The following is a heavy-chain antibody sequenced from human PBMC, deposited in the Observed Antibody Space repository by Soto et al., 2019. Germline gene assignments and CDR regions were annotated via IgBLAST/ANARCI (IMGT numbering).Heavy chain of an antibody. Sequence: GESLKISCKGSGYSFTSYWIGWVRQMPGKGLEWMGIIYPGDSDTRYSPSFQGQVTISADKSISTAYLQWSSLKASDTAMYYCATGGSWKKDYYYYGMDVWGQGTTVTVSS. J-gene: IGHJ6*02. CDR1: GYSFTSYW. V-gene: IGHV5-51*01. D-gene: IGHD2-15*01. CDR2: IYPGDSDT. CDR3: ATGGSWKKDYYYYGMDV.